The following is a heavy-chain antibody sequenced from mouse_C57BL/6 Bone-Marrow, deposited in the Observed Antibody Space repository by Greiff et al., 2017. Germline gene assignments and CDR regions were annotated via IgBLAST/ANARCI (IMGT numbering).Heavy chain of an antibody. D-gene: IGHD2-3*01. CDR3: ASDGYFAWFAY. CDR2: IDPSDSYT. Sequence: QVQLQQSGAELVKPGASVKLSCKASGYTFTSYWMQWVKQRPGQGLEWIGEIDPSDSYTNYNQKFKGKATLTVDTSSSTAYMQLSSLTSEDSAVYYCASDGYFAWFAYWGQGTLVTVSA. CDR1: GYTFTSYW. V-gene: IGHV1-50*01. J-gene: IGHJ3*01.